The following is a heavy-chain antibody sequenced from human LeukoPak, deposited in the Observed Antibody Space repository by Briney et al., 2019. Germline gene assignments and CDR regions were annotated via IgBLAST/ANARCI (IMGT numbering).Heavy chain of an antibody. V-gene: IGHV3-9*01. CDR2: INWDNRGI. CDR3: AQGYDFWSGSEYFQH. J-gene: IGHJ1*01. Sequence: GGSLRLSCEVSGFNLVDFAMHWVRQVPGRGLEWVTGINWDNRGIVYAESVRGRFTVSRDNAKNSLYLQMNSLRAEDTALYYCAQGYDFWSGSEYFQHWGQGTLVTVSS. CDR1: GFNLVDFA. D-gene: IGHD3-3*01.